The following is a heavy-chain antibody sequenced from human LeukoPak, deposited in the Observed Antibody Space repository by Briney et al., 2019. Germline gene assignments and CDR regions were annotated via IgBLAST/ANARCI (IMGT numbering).Heavy chain of an antibody. V-gene: IGHV4-39*01. CDR2: VYYSGST. D-gene: IGHD3-3*01. CDR3: ARITIYGMDV. J-gene: IGHJ6*02. CDR1: GGSISTISDY. Sequence: SETLSLTCAVSGGSISTISDYWDWIRQPPGKGLEWIGSVYYSGSTYYNPSLKSRIIISVDTSKNQFSLKLNSVTAADTAVYYCARITIYGMDVWGQGTTVTVSS.